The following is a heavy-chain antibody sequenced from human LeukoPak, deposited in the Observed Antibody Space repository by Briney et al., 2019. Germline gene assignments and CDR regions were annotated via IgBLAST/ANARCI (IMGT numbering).Heavy chain of an antibody. CDR3: AKGGFGRPFDY. J-gene: IGHJ4*02. Sequence: GGSLRLSCAASGFTFSSYWMSWVRQAPGKGLEWVANIKQDGSEKYYVDSVKGRFTISRDNSKNTLFLQMDSLRAEDTAVYYCAKGGFGRPFDYWGQGTLVTVSS. CDR1: GFTFSSYW. CDR2: IKQDGSEK. D-gene: IGHD3-10*01. V-gene: IGHV3-7*03.